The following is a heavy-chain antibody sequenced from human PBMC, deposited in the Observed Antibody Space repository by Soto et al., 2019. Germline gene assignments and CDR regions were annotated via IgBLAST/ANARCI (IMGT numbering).Heavy chain of an antibody. CDR3: ARDVWSRASGPPDS. V-gene: IGHV3-9*01. Sequence: EVQLVESGGGLVQPGRSLRLSCAASGFSFDDYAMHWVRQAPGKGLEWVTGISWNSGTIGYADSVKSRFTISRDNAKNSLYLKMNSLRAEDTALYYCARDVWSRASGPPDSLGQGTLVTGSS. CDR2: ISWNSGTI. CDR1: GFSFDDYA. D-gene: IGHD3-10*01. J-gene: IGHJ4*02.